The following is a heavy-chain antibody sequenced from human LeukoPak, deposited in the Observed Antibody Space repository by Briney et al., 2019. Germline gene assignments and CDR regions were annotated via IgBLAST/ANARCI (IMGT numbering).Heavy chain of an antibody. CDR2: IYSGGST. J-gene: IGHJ6*02. Sequence: QPGGSLRVSCAASGFTFSSYAMSWVRQAPGKGLEWVSVIYSGGSTYYADSVKGRFTISRDNSKNTVYIQMNGLRAEDTAVYYCAGSTYYYGSGIYGMDVWGQGTTVTVSS. V-gene: IGHV3-23*03. CDR1: GFTFSSYA. CDR3: AGSTYYYGSGIYGMDV. D-gene: IGHD3-10*01.